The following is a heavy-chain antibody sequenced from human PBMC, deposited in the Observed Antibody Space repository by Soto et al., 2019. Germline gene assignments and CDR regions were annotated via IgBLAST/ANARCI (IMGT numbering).Heavy chain of an antibody. CDR2: IYWDDDK. V-gene: IGHV2-5*02. D-gene: IGHD2-21*02. CDR1: GFSLSTTGVG. Sequence: SGPTLVNPTQTLTLTCTFSGFSLSTTGVGVGWIRQPPGKALEWLALIYWDDDKRYNPSLNSRLTITKDTSKNQVVLAMTNMGPVDTATYYCVQSRCGGDCLQSYSSHYYYGLDVWGQGT. CDR3: VQSRCGGDCLQSYSSHYYYGLDV. J-gene: IGHJ6*02.